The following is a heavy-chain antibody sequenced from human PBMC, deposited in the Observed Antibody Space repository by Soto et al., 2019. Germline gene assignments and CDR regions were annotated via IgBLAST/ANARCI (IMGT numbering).Heavy chain of an antibody. Sequence: QITLKESGPTLVKPTQTLTLTCSFSGFSLSTTGVGVGWIRQSPGKALEWLAIIYWDNDKRYSPSLKSRVTITQDTSKNPVVLTVTNMDPVDPSTYYCARSLWFGELHWGQGALVTVSS. D-gene: IGHD3-10*01. CDR3: ARSLWFGELH. CDR1: GFSLSTTGVG. V-gene: IGHV2-5*02. J-gene: IGHJ4*02. CDR2: IYWDNDK.